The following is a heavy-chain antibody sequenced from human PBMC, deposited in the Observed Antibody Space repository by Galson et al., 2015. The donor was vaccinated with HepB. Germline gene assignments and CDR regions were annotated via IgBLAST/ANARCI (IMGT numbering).Heavy chain of an antibody. V-gene: IGHV1-69*13. J-gene: IGHJ4*02. D-gene: IGHD3-22*01. Sequence: SVKVSCKASGGTFSRYAISWVRQAPGQGLEWMGGIIPIFGTANYAQKFQGRVTITADESTSTAYMELSSLRSEDTAVYYCARGPDYYDSSGYLYYFDYWGQGTLVTVSS. CDR1: GGTFSRYA. CDR2: IIPIFGTA. CDR3: ARGPDYYDSSGYLYYFDY.